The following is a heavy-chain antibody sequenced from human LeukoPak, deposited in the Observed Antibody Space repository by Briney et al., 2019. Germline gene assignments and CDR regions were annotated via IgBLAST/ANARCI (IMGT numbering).Heavy chain of an antibody. D-gene: IGHD2-21*02. CDR3: ARQPLVRDCGGDCEFDY. CDR2: IYPGDSNT. CDR1: GYSFSNYW. V-gene: IGHV5-51*01. Sequence: GESLKISCKGSGYSFSNYWIGWVRQMPGKGLEWMGIIYPGDSNTRYSPSFLGQVTISADKSISTAYLQWTSLKASDTAIYYCARQPLVRDCGGDCEFDYWGQGTRVSVSS. J-gene: IGHJ4*02.